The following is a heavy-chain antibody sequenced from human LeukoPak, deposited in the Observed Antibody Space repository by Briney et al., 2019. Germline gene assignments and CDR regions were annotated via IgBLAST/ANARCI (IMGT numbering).Heavy chain of an antibody. CDR1: GGSISGTNW. D-gene: IGHD1-26*01. CDR2: ISLAGQT. CDR3: SRESGPFCPFGY. V-gene: IGHV4/OR15-8*02. J-gene: IGHJ4*02. Sequence: SETLSLTCGVSGGSISGTNWWSWVRQPPGQGLEWIGEISLAGQTNFNPSLNGRVTMSLDKSSNQLSLHLTSVTAADTATYFCSRESGPFCPFGYWGQGTLVIVPS.